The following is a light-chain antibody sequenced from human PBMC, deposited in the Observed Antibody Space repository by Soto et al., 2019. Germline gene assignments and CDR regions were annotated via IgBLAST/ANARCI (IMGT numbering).Light chain of an antibody. CDR1: SGHSRYA. J-gene: IGLJ1*01. CDR2: LNSDGSH. CDR3: QTWGTGIHV. Sequence: QAVVTQSPSASASLGASVKLTCTLSSGHSRYAIAWHQQQPEKGPRYLMKLNSDGSHSKGDGIPDRFSGSSSGAERYLTISSLQSEDEADYYCQTWGTGIHVFGTGTKLTVL. V-gene: IGLV4-69*01.